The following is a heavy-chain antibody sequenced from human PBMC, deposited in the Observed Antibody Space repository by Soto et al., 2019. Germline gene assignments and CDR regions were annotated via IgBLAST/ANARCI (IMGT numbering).Heavy chain of an antibody. Sequence: ASVKVSCKASGYTFTSYAMHWVRQAPGQRLEWMGWINAGNGNTKYSQKFQGRVTITRDTSASTAYMELSSLRSEDTAVYYCASETYYYDSSGYYPFDYWGQGTLVTVSS. CDR1: GYTFTSYA. CDR3: ASETYYYDSSGYYPFDY. D-gene: IGHD3-22*01. V-gene: IGHV1-3*01. J-gene: IGHJ4*02. CDR2: INAGNGNT.